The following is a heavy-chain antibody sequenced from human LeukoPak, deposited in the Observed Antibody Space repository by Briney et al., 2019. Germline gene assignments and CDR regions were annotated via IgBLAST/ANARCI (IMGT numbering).Heavy chain of an antibody. CDR3: ARQYDY. V-gene: IGHV4-39*01. CDR1: GGSISSGSYF. Sequence: PSETLSLTCTVSGGSISSGSYFWGWVRQPPGKGLEWIGSRYYSGSTDYNPSLKSRVTISADTSKNQFSLELTSVTAADTAVYYCARQYDYWGQGTLVTVSS. CDR2: RYYSGST. J-gene: IGHJ4*02.